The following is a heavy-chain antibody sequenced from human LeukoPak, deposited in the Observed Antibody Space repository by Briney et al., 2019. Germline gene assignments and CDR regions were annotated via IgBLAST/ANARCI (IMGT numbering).Heavy chain of an antibody. D-gene: IGHD6-13*01. Sequence: GGSLRLSCAASGFTFSSYSMNWVRQAPGKGLEWVSSISSSSSYIYYADSVKGRFTISRDNAKNSLYLQMNSLRAEDTAVYYCARAGSSWYEDDYYYYMDVWGKGTTVTISS. J-gene: IGHJ6*03. CDR1: GFTFSSYS. CDR2: ISSSSSYI. V-gene: IGHV3-21*01. CDR3: ARAGSSWYEDDYYYYMDV.